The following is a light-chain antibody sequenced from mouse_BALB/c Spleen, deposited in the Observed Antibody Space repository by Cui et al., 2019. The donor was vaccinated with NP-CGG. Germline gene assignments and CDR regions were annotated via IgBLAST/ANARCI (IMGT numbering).Light chain of an antibody. CDR1: TGDVTTSNY. J-gene: IGLJ1*01. V-gene: IGLV1*01. CDR3: ALWYSNHWV. CDR2: GTN. Sequence: QAVVTQESALTTSPGETVTLTCHSITGDVTTSNYANWVQEKPEHLFTGLIGGTNNRAPGVPARLSGSLIGDKAALTITGAQTEDEAIYFCALWYSNHWVFGGGTKLTVL.